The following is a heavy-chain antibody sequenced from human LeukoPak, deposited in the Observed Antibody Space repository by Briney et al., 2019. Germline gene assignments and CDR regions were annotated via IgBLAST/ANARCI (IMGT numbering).Heavy chain of an antibody. CDR1: GGTFSSYA. CDR3: ARVPNSSGWFLQH. CDR2: INPNSGGT. Sequence: ASVKVSCKASGGTFSSYAISWVRQAPGQGLEGMGWINPNSGGTNYAQKFQGRVTMTRDTSISTAYMELSRLRSDDTAVYYCARVPNSSGWFLQHWGQGTLVTVSS. V-gene: IGHV1-2*02. J-gene: IGHJ1*01. D-gene: IGHD6-19*01.